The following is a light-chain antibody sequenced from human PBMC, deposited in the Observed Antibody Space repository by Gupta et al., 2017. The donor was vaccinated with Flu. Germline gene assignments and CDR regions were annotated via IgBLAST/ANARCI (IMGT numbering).Light chain of an antibody. CDR3: SSYTTTSPVV. J-gene: IGLJ2*01. Sequence: SITISCTGTSSDIGDYEHVSWYQQYPGTAPKLMIYDVTSRPSGVSNRFSGSNSGNTASLTISGLQAEDEADYYCSSYTTTSPVVFGGGTRLTVL. V-gene: IGLV2-14*03. CDR1: SSDIGDYEH. CDR2: DVT.